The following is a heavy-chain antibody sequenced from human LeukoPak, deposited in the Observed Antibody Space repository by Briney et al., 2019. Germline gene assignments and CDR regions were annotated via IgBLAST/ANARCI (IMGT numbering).Heavy chain of an antibody. CDR2: INPNSGGT. CDR1: GYTFTGYY. D-gene: IGHD3-22*01. Sequence: ASVKVSCKASGYTFTGYYMHWVRQAPGQGLEWMGRINPNSGGTNYAQKFQGRVTMTRDTSISTAYMELSRLRSDDTAVYYCATASQNYYDTDYWGQGTPVTVSS. J-gene: IGHJ4*02. CDR3: ATASQNYYDTDY. V-gene: IGHV1-2*06.